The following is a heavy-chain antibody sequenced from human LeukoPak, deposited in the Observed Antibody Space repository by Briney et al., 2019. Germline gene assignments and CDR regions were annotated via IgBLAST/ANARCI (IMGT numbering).Heavy chain of an antibody. CDR3: AKDLRWDHPGFDP. CDR2: INPGGGST. D-gene: IGHD4-23*01. CDR1: GYTFTSYY. Sequence: ASVKVSCKASGYTFTSYYIHWVRQAPGHGLEGMGIINPGGGSTSYAQKFQDRVTMTRDTSTRTVYMELSSLRSEDTAVYYCAKDLRWDHPGFDPWGQGTLVIVSS. J-gene: IGHJ5*02. V-gene: IGHV1-46*01.